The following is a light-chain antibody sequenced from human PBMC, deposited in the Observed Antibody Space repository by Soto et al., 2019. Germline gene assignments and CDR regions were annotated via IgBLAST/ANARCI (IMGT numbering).Light chain of an antibody. CDR2: GAS. V-gene: IGKV3-15*01. Sequence: EIVMTQSPATLSVSPGERTTLSCRASQSVSSNYLAWYQQQPGQAPRLLIYGASTRATGIPARFSASGSGTDFTLTISSLYSEDFAVYYCQQYLQWPRTFGQGTKVDIK. J-gene: IGKJ1*01. CDR3: QQYLQWPRT. CDR1: QSVSSN.